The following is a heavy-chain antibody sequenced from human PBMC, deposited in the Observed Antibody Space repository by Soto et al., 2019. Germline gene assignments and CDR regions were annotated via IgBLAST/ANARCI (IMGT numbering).Heavy chain of an antibody. CDR1: GFSFEGYA. J-gene: IGHJ4*02. V-gene: IGHV3-23*01. D-gene: IGHD3-9*01. CDR3: AKTETFNGYYNAFDY. CDR2: ISGGGGST. Sequence: GGSLRLACAGSGFSFEGYALTWVRLAPGKGLEWVASISGGGGSTYYTDSVKGRFSISRDNSNRVVYLQMGSLTAGDTAVYYCAKTETFNGYYNAFDYWGQGTRVTVSS.